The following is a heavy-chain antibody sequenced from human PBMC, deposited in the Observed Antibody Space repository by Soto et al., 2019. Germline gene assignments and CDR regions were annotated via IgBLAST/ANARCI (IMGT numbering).Heavy chain of an antibody. CDR2: ISGSGGTT. CDR1: GFTFSSYA. V-gene: IGHV3-23*01. CDR3: AKVGANILNYYLDY. J-gene: IGHJ4*02. D-gene: IGHD1-26*01. Sequence: GGSLRLSCAASGFTFSSYAMSWVRQAPGKGLEWVSGISGSGGTTSYADSVKGRFTISRDNSKNTLSLQMNSLRAEDTAVYYCAKVGANILNYYLDYWGQGTLVTVSS.